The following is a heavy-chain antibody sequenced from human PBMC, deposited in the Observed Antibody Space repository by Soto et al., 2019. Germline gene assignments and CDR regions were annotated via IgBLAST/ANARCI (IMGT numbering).Heavy chain of an antibody. J-gene: IGHJ5*02. Sequence: SETLSLTCAVYGGSFSGYYWSWIRQPPGKGLEWIGEINHSGSTNYNPSLKSRVTISVDTSKNQFSLKLSSVTAADTAVYYCATQRLYSSGWYDLFDPWGQGTLVTVSS. V-gene: IGHV4-34*01. CDR3: ATQRLYSSGWYDLFDP. CDR1: GGSFSGYY. CDR2: INHSGST. D-gene: IGHD6-19*01.